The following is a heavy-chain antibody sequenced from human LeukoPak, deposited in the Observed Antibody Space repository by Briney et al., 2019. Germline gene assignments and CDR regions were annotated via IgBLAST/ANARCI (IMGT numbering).Heavy chain of an antibody. V-gene: IGHV3-48*01. J-gene: IGHJ6*03. CDR2: ISTSSSTI. D-gene: IGHD6-13*01. CDR1: GFTFSTYS. CDR3: AREIAAAGTGDHYYYYYMDV. Sequence: GGSLRLSCAASGFTFSTYSMNWVRQAPGKGLEWVSYISTSSSTIYYADSVKGRFTISRDNAKNSLYLQMNSLRAEDTAVYYCAREIAAAGTGDHYYYYYMDVWGKGTTVTVSS.